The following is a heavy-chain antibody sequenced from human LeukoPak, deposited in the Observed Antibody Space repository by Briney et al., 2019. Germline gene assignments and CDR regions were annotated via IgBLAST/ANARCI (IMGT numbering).Heavy chain of an antibody. CDR2: ISSSSSYI. CDR3: AKVQSRYDYVWGSYRRNDAFDI. V-gene: IGHV3-21*01. CDR1: GFTFSSYS. D-gene: IGHD3-16*02. Sequence: PGGSLRLSCAASGFTFSSYSMNWVRQAPGKGLEWVSSISSSSSYIYYADSVKGRFTISRDNAKNSLYLQMNSLRAEDTAVYYCAKVQSRYDYVWGSYRRNDAFDIWGQGTMVTVSS. J-gene: IGHJ3*02.